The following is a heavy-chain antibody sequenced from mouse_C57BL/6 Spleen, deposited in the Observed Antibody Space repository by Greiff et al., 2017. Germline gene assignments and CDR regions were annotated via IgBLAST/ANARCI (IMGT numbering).Heavy chain of an antibody. D-gene: IGHD1-1*01. CDR2: IWWDDDK. CDR1: GFSLSTFGMG. V-gene: IGHV8-8*01. J-gene: IGHJ1*03. CDR3: ARIEGYYYASSPSYWYFDV. Sequence: QVTLKVSGPGILQPSQTLSLTCSFSGFSLSTFGMGVGWIRQPSGKGLEWLAHIWWDDDKYYNPALKSRLTISKDTSKNQVFLKIANVDTADTATYYCARIEGYYYASSPSYWYFDVWGTGTTVTVSS.